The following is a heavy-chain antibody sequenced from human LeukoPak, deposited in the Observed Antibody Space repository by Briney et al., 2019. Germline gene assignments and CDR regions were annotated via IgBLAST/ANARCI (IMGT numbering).Heavy chain of an antibody. J-gene: IGHJ4*02. CDR1: GFTFSSYV. CDR2: IWFDGSNI. D-gene: IGHD3-3*02. V-gene: IGHV3-33*01. Sequence: GGSLRLPCAASGFTFSSYVMHWVRQAPGKGLEWVAVIWFDGSNIYYADSVKGRFTISRDNSKNRLYLQMNSLRAEDTALYYCARMQSGALDLWGQGTLVTVSS. CDR3: ARMQSGALDL.